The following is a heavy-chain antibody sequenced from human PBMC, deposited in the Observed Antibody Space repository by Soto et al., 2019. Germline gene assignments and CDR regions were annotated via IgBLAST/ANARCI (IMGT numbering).Heavy chain of an antibody. J-gene: IGHJ6*02. D-gene: IGHD3-10*01. CDR3: ARDSLCFGELKFTYYYYYAMDV. CDR1: GFTFSSYG. CDR2: IWYDGSNK. V-gene: IGHV3-33*01. Sequence: QVQLVESGGGVVQPGRSLRLSCEASGFTFSSYGKHWVSQAPGKGLERVAVIWYDGSNKYYADSVKGRLTISRDNSKNTLYLQMNTLRADDTAVYYCARDSLCFGELKFTYYYYYAMDVWGQGTTVTVSS.